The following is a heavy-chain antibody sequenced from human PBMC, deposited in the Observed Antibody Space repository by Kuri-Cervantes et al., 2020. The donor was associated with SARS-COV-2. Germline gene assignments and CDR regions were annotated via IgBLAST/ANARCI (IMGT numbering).Heavy chain of an antibody. D-gene: IGHD2-2*01. CDR2: IYYSGST. J-gene: IGHJ4*02. V-gene: IGHV4-59*11. CDR3: ARGRRKYQLHFFDY. Sequence: GSLRLSCTVSGGSISSHYWSWIRQPPGKGLEWTGYIYYSGSTNYNPSLKSRVTISVDTSKNQFSLKLSSVTAADTAVYYCARGRRKYQLHFFDYWGQGTLVTVSS. CDR1: GGSISSHY.